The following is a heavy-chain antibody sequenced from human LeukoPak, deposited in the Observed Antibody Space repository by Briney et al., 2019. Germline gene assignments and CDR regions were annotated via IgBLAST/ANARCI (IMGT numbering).Heavy chain of an antibody. CDR3: ARLEMATINHDAFDI. CDR2: INHSGST. Sequence: SETLSLTCTVSGGSISSYYWSWIRQPAGKGLEWIGEINHSGSTNYNPSLKSRVTISVDTSKNQFSPKLSSVTAADTAVYYCARLEMATINHDAFDIWGQGTMVTVSS. V-gene: IGHV4-34*01. CDR1: GGSISSYY. J-gene: IGHJ3*02. D-gene: IGHD5-24*01.